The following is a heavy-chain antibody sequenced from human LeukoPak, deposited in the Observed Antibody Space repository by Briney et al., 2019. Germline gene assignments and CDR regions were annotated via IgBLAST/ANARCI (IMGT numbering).Heavy chain of an antibody. V-gene: IGHV1-46*01. J-gene: IGHJ4*02. CDR3: ARGQPAADSLDY. D-gene: IGHD6-13*01. Sequence: APVKVSCKASGYTFTSYYMHWVRQAPGQGLEWMGIINPSGGSTSYAQKFQGRVTMIRDTSTSTVYMELSSLRSEDTAVFYCARGQPAADSLDYWGQGTLVTVSS. CDR2: INPSGGST. CDR1: GYTFTSYY.